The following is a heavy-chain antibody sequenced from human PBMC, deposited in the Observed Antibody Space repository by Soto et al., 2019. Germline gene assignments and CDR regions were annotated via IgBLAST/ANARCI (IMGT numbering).Heavy chain of an antibody. V-gene: IGHV3-13*01. CDR1: GFTFSSYD. Sequence: GGSLRLSCAASGFTFSSYDMHWVRQATGKGLEWVSAIGTAGDTYYPGSVKGRFTISRENAKNSLYLQMNSLRAGDTAVYYCARAAPYGDRDAFDIWGQGTMVTVSS. J-gene: IGHJ3*02. CDR3: ARAAPYGDRDAFDI. CDR2: IGTAGDT. D-gene: IGHD4-17*01.